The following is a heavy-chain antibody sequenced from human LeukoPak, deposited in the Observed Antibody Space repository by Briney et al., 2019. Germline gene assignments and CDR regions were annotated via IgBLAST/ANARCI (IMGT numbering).Heavy chain of an antibody. Sequence: PGGSLRLSCAASGFTFSSYSMNWVRQAPGKGLEWVSSISSSSSYIYYADSVKGRFTISRDNAKNSLYLQMNSLRAEDTAVYYCARGNGWDYVWGSYGHWFDPWGQGTLVTVSS. CDR2: ISSSSSYI. CDR3: ARGNGWDYVWGSYGHWFDP. V-gene: IGHV3-21*04. CDR1: GFTFSSYS. J-gene: IGHJ5*02. D-gene: IGHD3-16*01.